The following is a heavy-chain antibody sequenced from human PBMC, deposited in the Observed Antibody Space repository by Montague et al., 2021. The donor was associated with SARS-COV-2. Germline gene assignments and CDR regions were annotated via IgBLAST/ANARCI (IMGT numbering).Heavy chain of an antibody. CDR1: GGSFSGYY. D-gene: IGHD6-6*01. V-gene: IGHV4-34*01. CDR2: INHSGST. J-gene: IGHJ6*03. CDR3: ARGVRQLGVRYYYYYMDV. Sequence: SETLSLTCAVYGGSFSGYYWSWIRQPPGKGLEWMGEINHSGSTNYNPSLKSRVTISMDTSKNQFSLKLSSGTAADTAVYYCARGVRQLGVRYYYYYMDVWGKGTTVTVSS.